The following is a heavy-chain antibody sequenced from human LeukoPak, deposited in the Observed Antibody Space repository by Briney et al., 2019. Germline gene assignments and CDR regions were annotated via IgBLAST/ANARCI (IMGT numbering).Heavy chain of an antibody. CDR3: ARDMVRGVYFDY. D-gene: IGHD3-10*01. Sequence: GGSLRLSCAASGFTFSSFSMNWVRQAPGKGLEWVSYIRSSGSGTDYTGSVKGRFTISRDNAKNSLYLQMNSLRAEDTAVYYCARDMVRGVYFDYWGQGTLVTVSS. CDR1: GFTFSSFS. J-gene: IGHJ4*02. V-gene: IGHV3-48*04. CDR2: IRSSGSGT.